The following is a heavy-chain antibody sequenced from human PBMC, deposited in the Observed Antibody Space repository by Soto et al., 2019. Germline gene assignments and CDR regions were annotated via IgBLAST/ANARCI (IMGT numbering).Heavy chain of an antibody. Sequence: GESLKISCKGSGYSFTSYWIGWVRQMPGKGLEWMGIIYSGDSDTRYSPSFQGQVTISADKSISTAYLQWSSLKASDTAMYYCARQYDSSGLWFDPWGQGTLVTVSS. CDR2: IYSGDSDT. V-gene: IGHV5-51*01. D-gene: IGHD6-6*01. CDR1: GYSFTSYW. CDR3: ARQYDSSGLWFDP. J-gene: IGHJ5*02.